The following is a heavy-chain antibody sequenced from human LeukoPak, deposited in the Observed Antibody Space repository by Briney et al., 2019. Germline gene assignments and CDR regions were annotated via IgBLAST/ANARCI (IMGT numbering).Heavy chain of an antibody. CDR3: ASIPGLCGGDCYQKSDY. J-gene: IGHJ4*02. D-gene: IGHD2-21*02. Sequence: GGSLRLSCTTSGFTFSTSSVNWVRQAPGKGLEWVSYISSSGSTIYYADSVQGRFTISRDNAKNSLYLQMNRLRAEDTAVYYCASIPGLCGGDCYQKSDYWGQGTLVTVSS. V-gene: IGHV3-48*04. CDR1: GFTFSTSS. CDR2: ISSSGSTI.